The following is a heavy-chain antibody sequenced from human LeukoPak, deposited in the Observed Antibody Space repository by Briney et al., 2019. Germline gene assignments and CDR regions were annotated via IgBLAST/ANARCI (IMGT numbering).Heavy chain of an antibody. D-gene: IGHD2-2*01. Sequence: SQTLSLTCTVSGASISSGGYYWSWLRQPPGKGLEWIGYIYYSGSTYYNPSLKSRVTISVDTSKNQFSLKLSSVTAADTAVYYCASLYCSSTSCYDYWGQGTLVTVSS. CDR1: GASISSGGYY. CDR3: ASLYCSSTSCYDY. CDR2: IYYSGST. V-gene: IGHV4-30-4*01. J-gene: IGHJ4*02.